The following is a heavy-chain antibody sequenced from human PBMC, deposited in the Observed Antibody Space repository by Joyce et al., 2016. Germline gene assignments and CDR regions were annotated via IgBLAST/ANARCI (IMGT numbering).Heavy chain of an antibody. CDR3: ARGLGTPYGMDV. J-gene: IGHJ6*02. CDR1: GGSISIHY. CDR2: IYYSGST. D-gene: IGHD7-27*01. Sequence: QVQLQESGPGLVKPSETLSLTCTVSGGSISIHYWSWIRQPPGKRLEWMGYIYYSGSTNYNPSLKSRDTISVDTSKNQVSLKLRSVSAADTAVYYCARGLGTPYGMDVWGQGTTVTVSS. V-gene: IGHV4-59*11.